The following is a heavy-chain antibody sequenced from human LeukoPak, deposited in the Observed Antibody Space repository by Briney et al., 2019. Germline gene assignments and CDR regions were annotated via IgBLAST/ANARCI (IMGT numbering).Heavy chain of an antibody. CDR1: GGSISSDSYY. D-gene: IGHD3-10*01. CDR2: IYYSGST. V-gene: IGHV4-39*07. J-gene: IGHJ4*02. CDR3: ARDGSVLLWFGESRASFDY. Sequence: SETLSLTCTVSGGSISSDSYYWGWIRQPPGKGLEWIGSIYYSGSTYYNPSLKSRVTISVDTSKNQFSLKLSSVTAADTAVYYCARDGSVLLWFGESRASFDYWGQGTLVTVSS.